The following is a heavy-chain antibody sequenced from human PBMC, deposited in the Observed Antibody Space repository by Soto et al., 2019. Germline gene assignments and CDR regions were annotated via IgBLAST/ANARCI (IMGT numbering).Heavy chain of an antibody. CDR2: FDPEDGET. V-gene: IGHV1-24*01. CDR3: ATGRYCSSTSCRMGWFDP. Sequence: ASVKVSCKVSGYTLTELSMHWVRQAPGKGLEWMGGFDPEDGETIYAQKFQGRVTMTEATSTDTAYMELSSLRSEDTAVYYCATGRYCSSTSCRMGWFDPWGQGTLVTVSS. D-gene: IGHD2-2*01. J-gene: IGHJ5*02. CDR1: GYTLTELS.